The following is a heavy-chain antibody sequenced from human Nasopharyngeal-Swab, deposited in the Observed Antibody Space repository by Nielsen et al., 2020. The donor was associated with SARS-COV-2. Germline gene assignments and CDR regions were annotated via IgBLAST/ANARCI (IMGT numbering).Heavy chain of an antibody. CDR3: EKEGATVWFDP. V-gene: IGHV4-59*11. CDR2: ISHNSGT. Sequence: SDTLSLTCTVSGVSTTSQYWSWTRQPPGKGLKWIGYISHNSGTSYKPSLKSRVTMFMDTSKNPFSLRLKSVPAADTAVYYCEKEGATVWFDPCGQGTLVTVSS. D-gene: IGHD4-11*01. CDR1: GVSTTSQY. J-gene: IGHJ5*02.